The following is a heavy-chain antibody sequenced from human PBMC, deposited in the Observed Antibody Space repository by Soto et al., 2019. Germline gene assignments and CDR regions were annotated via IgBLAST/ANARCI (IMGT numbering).Heavy chain of an antibody. CDR1: GFTFSSYA. J-gene: IGHJ4*02. D-gene: IGHD3-3*01. Sequence: GGSLRLSCAASGFTFSSYAMSWVRQAPGKGLEWVSAISGSGGSTYYADSVKGRFTISRDNSKNTLYLQMNSLRAEDTAVYYCATLDYDFWSGYYPLDYWGQGTLVTVSS. CDR3: ATLDYDFWSGYYPLDY. CDR2: ISGSGGST. V-gene: IGHV3-23*01.